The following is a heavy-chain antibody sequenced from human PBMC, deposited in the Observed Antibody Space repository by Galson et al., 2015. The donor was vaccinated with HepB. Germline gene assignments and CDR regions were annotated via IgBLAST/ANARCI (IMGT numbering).Heavy chain of an antibody. Sequence: SLRLSCAASGFTFSSYAMHWVRQAPGKGLEWVAVISYDGSNKYYADSVKGRFTISRDNSKNTLYLQMNSLRAEDTAVYYCAREEGLLWFGESPFDYWGQGTLVTVSS. CDR1: GFTFSSYA. CDR2: ISYDGSNK. D-gene: IGHD3-10*01. V-gene: IGHV3-30*04. CDR3: AREEGLLWFGESPFDY. J-gene: IGHJ4*02.